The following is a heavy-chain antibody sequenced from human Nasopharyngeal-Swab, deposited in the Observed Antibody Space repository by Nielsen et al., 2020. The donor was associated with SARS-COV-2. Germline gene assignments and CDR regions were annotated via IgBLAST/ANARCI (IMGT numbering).Heavy chain of an antibody. D-gene: IGHD4-11*01. V-gene: IGHV3-53*01. Sequence: GESLKISCAASGFNVSNNYMTWVRQAPGKGLEWVSIIYSSGSIYHADSVKGRFIISRDTSKNTLSLRMNSLRVEDTAVYYCASAVTGPLYWGQGTWSPSPQ. CDR1: GFNVSNNY. J-gene: IGHJ1*01. CDR2: IYSSGSI. CDR3: ASAVTGPLY.